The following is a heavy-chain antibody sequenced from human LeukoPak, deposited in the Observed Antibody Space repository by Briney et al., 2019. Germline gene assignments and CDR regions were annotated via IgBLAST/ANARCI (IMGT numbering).Heavy chain of an antibody. Sequence: GGSLRLSCAASGFTFSSYGMHWVRQAPGKGLEWVSSISSSSTYIYYANSVKGRFTISRDNAKNSLYLQMNSLRGEDTAVYYCGRNHYRYGSGSGMDVWGQGTTVTVSS. CDR1: GFTFSSYG. D-gene: IGHD3-10*01. J-gene: IGHJ6*02. V-gene: IGHV3-21*01. CDR3: GRNHYRYGSGSGMDV. CDR2: ISSSSTYI.